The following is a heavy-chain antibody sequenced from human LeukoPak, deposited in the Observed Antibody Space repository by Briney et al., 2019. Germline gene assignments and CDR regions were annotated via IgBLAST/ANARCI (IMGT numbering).Heavy chain of an antibody. J-gene: IGHJ4*02. Sequence: ASVTVSCKASAYTFVSFYMRWVRPAPERWREWVGIINPSGGSTSYGKKVQGRVTMTRDTSTNTVYIELSSLRSEDTAVYFCARASLSDFYFNYWGQGTLLTVSS. CDR3: ARASLSDFYFNY. V-gene: IGHV1-46*01. CDR1: AYTFVSFY. CDR2: INPSGGST.